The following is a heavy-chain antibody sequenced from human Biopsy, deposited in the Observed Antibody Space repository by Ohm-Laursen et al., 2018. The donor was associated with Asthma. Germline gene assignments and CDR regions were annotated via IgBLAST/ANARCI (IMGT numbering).Heavy chain of an antibody. CDR2: IYYSGST. Sequence: PSDTLSLTCTVPGGSINIGDYYWSWIRQHPVKGLEWIGYIYYSGSTYYNPSLKSRVSISLDTSKNQFSLSLTSVTAADTAVYYCARTTYGDDGFDPWGQGTLVTVSS. D-gene: IGHD4-17*01. J-gene: IGHJ5*02. CDR1: GGSINIGDYY. V-gene: IGHV4-31*03. CDR3: ARTTYGDDGFDP.